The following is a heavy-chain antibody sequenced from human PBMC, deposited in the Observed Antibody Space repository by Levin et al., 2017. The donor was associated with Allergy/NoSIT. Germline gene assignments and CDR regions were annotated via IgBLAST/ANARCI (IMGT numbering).Heavy chain of an antibody. D-gene: IGHD6-13*01. CDR2: INHSGST. J-gene: IGHJ4*02. CDR1: GGSFSGYY. V-gene: IGHV4-34*01. CDR3: ARGSGAAAVSFDY. Sequence: SQTLSLTCAVYGGSFSGYYWSWIRQPPGKGLEWIGEINHSGSTNYNPSLKSRVTISVDTSKNQFSLKLSSVTAADTAVYYCARGSGAAAVSFDYWGQGTLVTVSS.